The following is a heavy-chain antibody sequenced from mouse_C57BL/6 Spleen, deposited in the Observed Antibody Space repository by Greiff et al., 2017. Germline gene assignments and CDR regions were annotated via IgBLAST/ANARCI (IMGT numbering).Heavy chain of an antibody. V-gene: IGHV1-59*01. Sequence: QVQLKQPGAELVRPGTSVKLSCKASGYTFTSYWMHWVKQRPGQGLEWIGVIDPSDSYTNYNQKFKGKATLTVDTSSSTAYMRLSSLTSEDSAVYYCARGDYGSWFAYWGQGTLVTVSA. CDR3: ARGDYGSWFAY. D-gene: IGHD2-4*01. CDR1: GYTFTSYW. CDR2: IDPSDSYT. J-gene: IGHJ3*01.